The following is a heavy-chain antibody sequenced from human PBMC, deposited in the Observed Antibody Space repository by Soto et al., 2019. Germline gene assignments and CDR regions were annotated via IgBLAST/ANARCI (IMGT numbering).Heavy chain of an antibody. J-gene: IGHJ4*02. V-gene: IGHV1-18*01. CDR2: ISAYNGNT. CDR1: GYTFTSYG. Sequence: QVQLVQSGAEVKKPGASVKVSCKASGYTFTSYGISWVRQAPGQGLEWMGWISAYNGNTNYAQKLQGRVTMTTDTSTSTAYMELRSLRSHDTAVYYCARDSGFYCSGGSCYPGVYDYWGQGTLVTVSS. CDR3: ARDSGFYCSGGSCYPGVYDY. D-gene: IGHD2-15*01.